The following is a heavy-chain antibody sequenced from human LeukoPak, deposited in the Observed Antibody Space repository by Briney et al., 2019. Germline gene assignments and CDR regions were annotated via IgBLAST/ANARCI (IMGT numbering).Heavy chain of an antibody. V-gene: IGHV4-39*07. D-gene: IGHD6-19*01. Sequence: PSETLSLTCTVSGGSISSSSYYWGWIRQPPGKGLEWIGSIYYSGSTYYNPSLKSRVTISVDTSKNQFSLKLSSVTAADMAVYFCARGGVAVAVRNYGYYTYYMAVGEKGTTVPAS. CDR1: GGSISSSSYY. CDR3: ARGGVAVAVRNYGYYTYYMAV. J-gene: IGHJ6*03. CDR2: IYYSGST.